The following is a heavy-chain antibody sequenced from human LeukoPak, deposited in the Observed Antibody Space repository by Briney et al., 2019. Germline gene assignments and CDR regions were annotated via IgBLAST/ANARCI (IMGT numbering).Heavy chain of an antibody. Sequence: SETLSLTCTVSGGSISSSSYYWGWIRQPPGKGLEWIGSIYYSGSTYYNPSLKSRVTISVDTSKNHFSLKLSSVTAADTAVYYCARDLYVYYGSGSYLYFDYWGQGTLVTVSS. CDR1: GGSISSSSYY. V-gene: IGHV4-39*07. CDR2: IYYSGST. D-gene: IGHD3-10*01. CDR3: ARDLYVYYGSGSYLYFDY. J-gene: IGHJ4*02.